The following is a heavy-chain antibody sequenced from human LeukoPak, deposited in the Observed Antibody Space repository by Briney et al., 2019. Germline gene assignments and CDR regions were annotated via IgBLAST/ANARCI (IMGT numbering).Heavy chain of an antibody. CDR2: IVGSST. J-gene: IGHJ4*02. V-gene: IGHV3-53*01. CDR1: GFTVRDYY. Sequence: GGSLRLSCAASGFTVRDYYMSWMRQAPGKGLGLVSAIVGSSTPHAHSVEGRFTTARDNIKTPLNLQMNSLRAEDSAIYYCTRDEPGSSWFNWGQGTLVTVSS. D-gene: IGHD6-19*01. CDR3: TRDEPGSSWFN.